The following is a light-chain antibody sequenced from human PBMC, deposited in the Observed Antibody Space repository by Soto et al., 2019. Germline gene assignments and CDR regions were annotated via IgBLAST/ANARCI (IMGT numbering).Light chain of an antibody. CDR1: QRISSW. Sequence: DIQMTQSPSTLSASVGDRVTITCRASQRISSWLAWYQQKPGKAPKLLIYDASSLESGVPSRFSGSGSGTEFALTTSSLQPDDLATYYCQQYNSYSTFGQGTKVEIK. V-gene: IGKV1-5*01. J-gene: IGKJ1*01. CDR2: DAS. CDR3: QQYNSYST.